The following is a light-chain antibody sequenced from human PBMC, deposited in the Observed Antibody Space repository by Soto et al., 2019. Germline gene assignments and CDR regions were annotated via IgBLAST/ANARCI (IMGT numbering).Light chain of an antibody. V-gene: IGKV3-15*01. CDR2: GAS. CDR1: QNINNN. J-gene: IGKJ1*01. CDR3: QQYEDWPPWT. Sequence: DIVMTQSPATLSVSPGESATLSCTSSQNINNNLAWYQQRPGQPPRLLIFGASNRATGIPDRFGGSGSGTEFTLTISSLQSEDFAVYYCQQYEDWPPWTFGQGIKVEIK.